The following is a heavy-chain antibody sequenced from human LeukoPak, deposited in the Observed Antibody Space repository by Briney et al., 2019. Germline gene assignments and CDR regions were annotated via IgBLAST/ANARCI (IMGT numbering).Heavy chain of an antibody. D-gene: IGHD4-17*01. Sequence: SETLSLTCSVSGGSISSYFLSWIRQPAGKGLEWIGRIHSGTTTYNPSLKSRVTMSLDTSKNQVSLTLRSVTAADTALYYCTRDSGTTGEVKFDPWGQGTLVTVSS. CDR2: IHSGTT. V-gene: IGHV4-4*07. CDR1: GGSISSYF. J-gene: IGHJ5*02. CDR3: TRDSGTTGEVKFDP.